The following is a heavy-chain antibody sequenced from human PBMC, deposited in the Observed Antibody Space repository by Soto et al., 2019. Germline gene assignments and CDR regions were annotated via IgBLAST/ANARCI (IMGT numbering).Heavy chain of an antibody. CDR2: ISYDGSNK. V-gene: IGHV3-30-3*01. CDR3: ARVGGSYSWTTYY. J-gene: IGHJ4*02. CDR1: GFTFSSYA. D-gene: IGHD1-26*01. Sequence: QVQLVESGGGVVQPGRSLRLSCAASGFTFSSYAMHWVRQAPGKGLEWVAVISYDGSNKYYADSVKGRFTISRDNSKNPLYLQMNSLRAEDTAVYYGARVGGSYSWTTYYLGQGTLVTVSS.